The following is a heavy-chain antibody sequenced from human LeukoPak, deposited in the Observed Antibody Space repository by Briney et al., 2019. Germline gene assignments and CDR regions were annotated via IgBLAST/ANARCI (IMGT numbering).Heavy chain of an antibody. Sequence: GGSLGLSCAASGFTFSSHGMYWVRQAPGKGLEWVALIWYDGSKKNYADSVKGRFTISRDNSKNTLYLQMNSLRAEDTAVYYCARDISRGSLDYWGQGTLVTVSS. J-gene: IGHJ4*02. CDR1: GFTFSSHG. CDR3: ARDISRGSLDY. D-gene: IGHD2-15*01. CDR2: IWYDGSKK. V-gene: IGHV3-33*01.